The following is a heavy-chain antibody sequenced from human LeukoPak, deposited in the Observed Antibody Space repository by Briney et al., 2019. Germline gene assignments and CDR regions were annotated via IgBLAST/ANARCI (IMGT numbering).Heavy chain of an antibody. D-gene: IGHD4-17*01. Sequence: ASVKVSCKASGYTFTSYGIHWVRQAPGQGLEWMGWINTNTGNPTYAQGFTGRFVFSLDTSVSTAYLQISSLKAEDTAVYYCASTYGVIAFDIWGQGTMVTVSS. J-gene: IGHJ3*02. CDR1: GYTFTSYG. V-gene: IGHV7-4-1*02. CDR3: ASTYGVIAFDI. CDR2: INTNTGNP.